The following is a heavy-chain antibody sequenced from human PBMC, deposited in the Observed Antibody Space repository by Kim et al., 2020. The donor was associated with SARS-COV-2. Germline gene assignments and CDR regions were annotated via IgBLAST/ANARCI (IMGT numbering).Heavy chain of an antibody. J-gene: IGHJ4*02. CDR1: GFTFSSYS. CDR2: ISASSSSI. D-gene: IGHD3-3*01. Sequence: GGSLRLSCAASGFTFSSYSMNWVRQAPGKGLEWVSYISASSSSIYYADSVKGRFTISRDNAKNSLYLQMNSLRGEDTAVYYCARNPPDFWSGYHWREGYTGFDYWGQGTLVTVSS. CDR3: ARNPPDFWSGYHWREGYTGFDY. V-gene: IGHV3-48*01.